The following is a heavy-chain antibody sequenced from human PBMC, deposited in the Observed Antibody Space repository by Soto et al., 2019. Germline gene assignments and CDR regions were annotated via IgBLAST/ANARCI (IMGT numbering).Heavy chain of an antibody. Sequence: TSETLSLTCSVPGASITSYYWSWIRQSAGEGLQWIGRVYARGATNYNPSLKSRVTISGDTSKNQFSLKLTSVTAADTAVYYCARSSGDDFFYYGMDVWGHGTTVTVSS. CDR1: GASITSYY. CDR2: VYARGAT. J-gene: IGHJ6*02. CDR3: ARSSGDDFFYYGMDV. D-gene: IGHD4-17*01. V-gene: IGHV4-59*10.